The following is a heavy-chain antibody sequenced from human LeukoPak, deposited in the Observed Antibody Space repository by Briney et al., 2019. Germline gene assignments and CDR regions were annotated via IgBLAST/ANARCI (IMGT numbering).Heavy chain of an antibody. CDR2: MNPNSGNT. J-gene: IGHJ5*02. D-gene: IGHD4-17*01. CDR1: GYTFTSYD. V-gene: IGHV1-8*03. CDR3: ARGRRSPYGDPKHNWFDP. Sequence: ASVKVSCKASGYTFTSYDINWVRQATGQGLEWMGWMNPNSGNTGYAQKFQGRVTITRNTSISAAYMELSSLRSEDTAVYYCARGRRSPYGDPKHNWFDPWGQGTLVTVSS.